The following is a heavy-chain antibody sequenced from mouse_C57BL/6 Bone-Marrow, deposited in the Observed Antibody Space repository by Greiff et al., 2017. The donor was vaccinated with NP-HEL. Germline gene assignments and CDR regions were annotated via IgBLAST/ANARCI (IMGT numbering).Heavy chain of an antibody. CDR1: GFTFSSYG. Sequence: EVKLVESGGDLVKPGGSLKLSCAASGFTFSSYGMSWVRQTPDKRLEWVATISSGGSYTYYPDSVKGRFTISRDNAKNTLYLQMSSLKSEDTAMYYCARQGNYDYDDWFAYWGQGTLVTVSA. CDR2: ISSGGSYT. V-gene: IGHV5-6*01. D-gene: IGHD2-4*01. CDR3: ARQGNYDYDDWFAY. J-gene: IGHJ3*01.